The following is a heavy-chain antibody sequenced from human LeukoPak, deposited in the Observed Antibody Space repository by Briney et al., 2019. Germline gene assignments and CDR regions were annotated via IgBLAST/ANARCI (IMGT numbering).Heavy chain of an antibody. CDR2: IYSGGST. CDR3: ARVRGFSSGSFDI. D-gene: IGHD3-22*01. Sequence: PGGSLRLSCAASGFIVSSKYLSWVRQAPGKGLEWVSTIYSGGSTYYADSVKGRFTISRDNSKNTLYLQMNNLRAEDTAVYYCARVRGFSSGSFDIWGQGTMVTVSS. J-gene: IGHJ3*02. CDR1: GFIVSSKY. V-gene: IGHV3-53*01.